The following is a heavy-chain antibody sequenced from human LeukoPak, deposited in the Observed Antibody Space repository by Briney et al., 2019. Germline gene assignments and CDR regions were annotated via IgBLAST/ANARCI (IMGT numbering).Heavy chain of an antibody. J-gene: IGHJ5*02. CDR2: IIPIFGTA. CDR1: GGTFSSYA. Sequence: SVKVSCKASGGTFSSYAISWVRQAPGQGLEWMGGIIPIFGTANYAQKFQGRVTITADESTRTAYMELSSLRSEDTAVYYCARDTRHRYCSSTSCYRGWLDPWGQGTLVTVSS. D-gene: IGHD2-2*01. V-gene: IGHV1-69*13. CDR3: ARDTRHRYCSSTSCYRGWLDP.